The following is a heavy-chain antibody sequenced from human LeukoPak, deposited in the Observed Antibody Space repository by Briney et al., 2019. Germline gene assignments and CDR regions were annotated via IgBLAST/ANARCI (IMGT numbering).Heavy chain of an antibody. CDR3: AKDPAVGGTAEYFQH. CDR2: ISGSGGST. Sequence: GGSLRLSCAASGFTLSSYDMTWVRQAPGKGVEWVSAISGSGGSTYYADSVKGRFTISRDNSQNTLYLQMNSLRAEDTAVYYCAKDPAVGGTAEYFQHWGQGTLVTVSS. D-gene: IGHD1-26*01. V-gene: IGHV3-23*01. CDR1: GFTLSSYD. J-gene: IGHJ1*01.